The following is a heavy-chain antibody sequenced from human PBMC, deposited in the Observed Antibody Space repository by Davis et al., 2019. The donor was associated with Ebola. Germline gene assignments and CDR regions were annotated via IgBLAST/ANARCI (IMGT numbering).Heavy chain of an antibody. D-gene: IGHD3-22*01. V-gene: IGHV5-10-1*01. CDR2: IDSSDSYT. J-gene: IGHJ4*02. CDR3: ARPRWDSGGYDFDY. Sequence: GESLKISCKASGYSFTSYWISWVRQMPGKGVEWMGRIDSSDSYTNYNPSFQGHVSISTDKSISTASLQWSSLRASDTAMYYCARPRWDSGGYDFDYWGQGTLVTVSS. CDR1: GYSFTSYW.